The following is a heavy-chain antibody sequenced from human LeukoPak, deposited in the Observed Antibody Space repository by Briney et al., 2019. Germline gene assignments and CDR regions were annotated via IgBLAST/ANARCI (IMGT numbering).Heavy chain of an antibody. CDR2: INAGNANT. CDR1: GYTFSSHT. Sequence: GASVKVSCKASGYTFSSHTIHWGRQAPGQRLEWMGWINAGNANTKYSQKFQGRVTISRDTFASIAYMELSSLKSEDTAVYYCARETAVTQNDAFDIWGQGTMVIVSS. CDR3: ARETAVTQNDAFDI. V-gene: IGHV1-3*01. J-gene: IGHJ3*02. D-gene: IGHD4-17*01.